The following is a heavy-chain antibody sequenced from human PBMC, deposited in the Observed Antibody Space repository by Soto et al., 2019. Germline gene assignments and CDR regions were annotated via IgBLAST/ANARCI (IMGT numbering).Heavy chain of an antibody. J-gene: IGHJ4*02. CDR2: IKQDGSEK. Sequence: ESGGGLVQAGGSLRLSCAASGFTFSNYWMSWVRQAPGKGLEWVANIKQDGSEKYYVDSVKGRFIISRDNARNSLSLQMNSLRAEDTAVYYCARGYMTLLWGQGTLVTVSS. CDR1: GFTFSNYW. D-gene: IGHD2-15*01. V-gene: IGHV3-7*01. CDR3: ARGYMTLL.